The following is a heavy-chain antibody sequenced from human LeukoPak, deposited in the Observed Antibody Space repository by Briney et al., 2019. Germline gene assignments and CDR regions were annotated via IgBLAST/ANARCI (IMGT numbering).Heavy chain of an antibody. CDR3: ARDGGYYYDSSGYYFEY. CDR2: ISDNNVNT. Sequence: ASVKVSCKASGYTFTRYGISWERQAPGQGLEWMGWISDNNVNTNYAQKFQGRVTMSTDTSTNTAYMELRSLRSDDTAVYYCARDGGYYYDSSGYYFEYWGQGTLVTVSS. D-gene: IGHD3-22*01. V-gene: IGHV1-18*01. J-gene: IGHJ4*02. CDR1: GYTFTRYG.